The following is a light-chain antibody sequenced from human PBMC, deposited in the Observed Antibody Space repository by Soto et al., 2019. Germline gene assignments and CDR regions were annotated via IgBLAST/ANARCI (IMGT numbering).Light chain of an antibody. CDR3: GSYSSSSTLYV. CDR2: DVS. J-gene: IGLJ1*01. V-gene: IGLV2-14*03. Sequence: QSALTQPASVYGSPGQSITISCTGTSSDVGGSNYVSWYQQHPGKAPKLMIYDVSTRPSGVSNRFSGSKSGNTASLTISGLQAEDEADYYCGSYSSSSTLYVFGTGTELTVL. CDR1: SSDVGGSNY.